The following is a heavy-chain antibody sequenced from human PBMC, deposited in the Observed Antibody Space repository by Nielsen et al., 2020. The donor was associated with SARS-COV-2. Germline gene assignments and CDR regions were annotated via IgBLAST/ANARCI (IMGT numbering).Heavy chain of an antibody. J-gene: IGHJ5*02. CDR2: IYHTGKT. CDR3: ARAGRVLRFFDYLATWFDP. D-gene: IGHD3-9*01. CDR1: GDSINSGGYS. Sequence: SETLSLTCTVSGDSINSGGYSWNWLRQHPGKGLEWIGYIYHTGKTDYNPSFKSRVSISIDTSNNHFSLRLTSATAADTAVYYCARAGRVLRFFDYLATWFDPWGQGTLVTVSS. V-gene: IGHV4-31*03.